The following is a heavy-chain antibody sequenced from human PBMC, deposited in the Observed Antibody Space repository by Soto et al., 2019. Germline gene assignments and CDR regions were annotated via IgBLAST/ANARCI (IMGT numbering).Heavy chain of an antibody. CDR1: GGSISSGDYY. Sequence: SETLSLTCAVSGGSISSGDYYWSWIRQSPGMGLEWIGYIYYSGSTSYNPSLKSRVTISVDTSKNQFSLKLSSVTAADTAVYYCARGGWAGTTDYYYYGMDVWGQGTTVTVSS. J-gene: IGHJ6*02. CDR2: IYYSGST. V-gene: IGHV4-30-4*01. D-gene: IGHD1-7*01. CDR3: ARGGWAGTTDYYYYGMDV.